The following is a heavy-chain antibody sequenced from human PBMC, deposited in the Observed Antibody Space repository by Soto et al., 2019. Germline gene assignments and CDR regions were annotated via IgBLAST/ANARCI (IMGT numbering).Heavy chain of an antibody. CDR2: INPNSGGT. CDR1: GYTFTGYY. J-gene: IGHJ6*02. D-gene: IGHD2-15*01. CDR3: ARYGTGGCSGGSCYSTGYYYYGMDA. V-gene: IGHV1-2*04. Sequence: ASVKVSCKASGYTFTGYYMHWVRQAPGQGLEWMGWINPNSGGTNYAQKFQGWVTMTRDTSISTAYMELSRLRSDDTAVYYCARYGTGGCSGGSCYSTGYYYYGMDAWGQGTTVTVSS.